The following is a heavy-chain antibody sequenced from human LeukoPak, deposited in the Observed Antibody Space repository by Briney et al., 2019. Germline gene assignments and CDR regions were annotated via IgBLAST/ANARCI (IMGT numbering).Heavy chain of an antibody. CDR3: TTKTALWVRGVNVDY. J-gene: IGHJ4*02. CDR2: IKSKTDGGTT. D-gene: IGHD3-10*01. Sequence: GGSLRLSCAASGFTFSDHYMDWVRQAPGKGLEWVGRIKSKTDGGTTDYAAPVKGRFTISRDDSKNTLYLQMNSLKTEDTAVYYCTTKTALWVRGVNVDYWGQGTLVTVSS. CDR1: GFTFSDHY. V-gene: IGHV3-15*01.